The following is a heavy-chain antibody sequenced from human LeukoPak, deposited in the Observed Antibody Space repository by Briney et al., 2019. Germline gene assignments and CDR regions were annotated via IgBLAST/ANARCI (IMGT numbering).Heavy chain of an antibody. CDR2: IYYSGST. J-gene: IGHJ4*02. CDR3: ARDGDVNDCGDYGTDY. CDR1: GGSITSYY. Sequence: SETLSLTCTVSGGSITSYYWSWIRQPPGKGLEWIGYIYYSGSTNYNPSLKSRVTISVDRSKNQFSLKLSSVTAADTAVYYCARDGDVNDCGDYGTDYWGQGTLVTVSS. V-gene: IGHV4-59*12. D-gene: IGHD4-17*01.